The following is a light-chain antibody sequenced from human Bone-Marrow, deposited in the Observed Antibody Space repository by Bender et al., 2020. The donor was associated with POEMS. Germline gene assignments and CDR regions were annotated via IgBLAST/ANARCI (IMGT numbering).Light chain of an antibody. V-gene: IGLV1-40*01. CDR1: SSNIGGNT. CDR3: QSYDNSLGGWV. J-gene: IGLJ3*02. CDR2: GYN. Sequence: QSVVTQPPSASGTSGQRVSISCSGHSSNIGGNTVNWYQHLPGTAPKLLIYGYNNRPSGVPDRFSGSKSGTSASLAITGLQAEDEGDYYCQSYDNSLGGWVFGGGTKLTVL.